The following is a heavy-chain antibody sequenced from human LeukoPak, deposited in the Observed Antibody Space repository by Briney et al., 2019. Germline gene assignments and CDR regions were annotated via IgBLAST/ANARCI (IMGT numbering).Heavy chain of an antibody. J-gene: IGHJ4*02. CDR3: ARDGGGVRYFDWENAPNYFDY. Sequence: GGSLRLSCAASGFTFSSYGMHWVRQAPGKGLEWVAVIWYDGSNKYYADSVKGRFTISRDNSKNTLYLQMNSLRAEDTAAYYCARDGGGVRYFDWENAPNYFDYWGQGTLVTVSS. CDR2: IWYDGSNK. CDR1: GFTFSSYG. D-gene: IGHD3-9*01. V-gene: IGHV3-33*01.